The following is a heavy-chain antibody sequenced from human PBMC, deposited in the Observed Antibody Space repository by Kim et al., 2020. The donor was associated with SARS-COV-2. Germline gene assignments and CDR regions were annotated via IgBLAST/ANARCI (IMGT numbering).Heavy chain of an antibody. V-gene: IGHV3-23*01. Sequence: GGSLRLSCAASGFTFNNYGMSWVRQAPGKGLELVSTISASSYTTNYADSVKGRFTISRDNSKNTLYLRMNSLRAEDTAVYYCAKKRHNSGWSFDSWGQGTLVTVSS. CDR3: AKKRHNSGWSFDS. J-gene: IGHJ4*02. CDR1: GFTFNNYG. D-gene: IGHD6-19*01. CDR2: ISASSYTT.